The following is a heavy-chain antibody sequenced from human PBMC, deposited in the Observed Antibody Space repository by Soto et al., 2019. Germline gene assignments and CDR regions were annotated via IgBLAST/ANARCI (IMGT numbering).Heavy chain of an antibody. CDR3: AREDDGGDRDYYGLDV. D-gene: IGHD2-21*02. Sequence: PSETLSLTCTVSGGSISFDHYHWTWIRQPPGKGLEWIGYVHYSGSVLYNPSLQSRVSISVDTSKNQFSLKLSSVTAADTSVYFCAREDDGGDRDYYGLDVWGHGTTVTVSS. V-gene: IGHV4-30-4*01. J-gene: IGHJ6*02. CDR2: VHYSGSV. CDR1: GGSISFDHYH.